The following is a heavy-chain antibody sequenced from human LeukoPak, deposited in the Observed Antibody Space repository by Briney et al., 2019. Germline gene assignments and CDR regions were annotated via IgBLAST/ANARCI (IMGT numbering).Heavy chain of an antibody. V-gene: IGHV4-34*01. CDR3: ARYYYDSSGYGLRFDP. J-gene: IGHJ5*02. CDR1: GGSFSGYY. D-gene: IGHD3-22*01. Sequence: PSETLSLTCAVYGGSFSGYYWSWIRQPPGKWLEWIGEINHSGSTNYNPSLKSRVTISVDTSKNQFSLKLSSVTAADTAVYYCARYYYDSSGYGLRFDPWGQGTLVTVSS. CDR2: INHSGST.